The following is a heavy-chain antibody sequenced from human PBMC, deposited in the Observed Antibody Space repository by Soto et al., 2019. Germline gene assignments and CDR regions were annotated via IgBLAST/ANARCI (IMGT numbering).Heavy chain of an antibody. D-gene: IGHD2-15*01. Sequence: GGSLILSCRASGFTFSGYIMNLVRPAPGKGLEWVSSISSSSSYIYYADSVKGRFTISRDNAKNSLYLQMNSLRAEDTVVYYCARDLYCSGGSCYSGSWFDPWGQGTLVTVSS. J-gene: IGHJ5*02. V-gene: IGHV3-21*01. CDR3: ARDLYCSGGSCYSGSWFDP. CDR1: GFTFSGYI. CDR2: ISSSSSYI.